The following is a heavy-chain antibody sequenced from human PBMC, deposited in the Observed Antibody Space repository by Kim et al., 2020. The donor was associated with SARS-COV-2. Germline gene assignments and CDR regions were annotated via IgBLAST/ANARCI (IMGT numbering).Heavy chain of an antibody. J-gene: IGHJ4*02. CDR2: ISYDGSNK. CDR3: AKDPPFRGWYLHSGYYIDY. V-gene: IGHV3-30*18. Sequence: GGSLRLSCAASGFTFSSYGMHWVRQAPGKGLEWVAVISYDGSNKYYADSVKGRFTISRDNSKNTLYLQMNSLRAEDTAVYYCAKDPPFRGWYLHSGYYIDYWGQGTLVTVSS. CDR1: GFTFSSYG. D-gene: IGHD6-19*01.